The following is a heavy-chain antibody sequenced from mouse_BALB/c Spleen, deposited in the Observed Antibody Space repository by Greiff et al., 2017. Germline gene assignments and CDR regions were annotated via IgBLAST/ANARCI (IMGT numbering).Heavy chain of an antibody. V-gene: IGHV1-69*01. CDR1: GYTFTDYW. J-gene: IGHJ4*01. Sequence: VQLQQSGAELVMPGASVKMSCKASGYTFTDYWMHWVKQRPGQGLEWIGAIDTSDSYTSYNQKFKGKATLTVDESSSTAYMQLSSLTSEDSAVYYCARAYYAMDYWGQGTSVTVSS. CDR3: ARAYYAMDY. CDR2: IDTSDSYT.